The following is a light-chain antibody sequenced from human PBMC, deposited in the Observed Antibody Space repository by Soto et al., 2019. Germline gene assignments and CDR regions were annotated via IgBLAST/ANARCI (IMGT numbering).Light chain of an antibody. Sequence: QSVLTQPPSVSEAPGQRVTTSCTGSSSNIGAGYEAHWYQQVPGTAPKLLIYENYNRPSGVPDRFSGSKSGTSASLAITGLQAEDEAEYYCQSYDSSLSGYVFGTGTKVTVL. CDR1: SSNIGAGYE. CDR3: QSYDSSLSGYV. CDR2: ENY. J-gene: IGLJ1*01. V-gene: IGLV1-40*01.